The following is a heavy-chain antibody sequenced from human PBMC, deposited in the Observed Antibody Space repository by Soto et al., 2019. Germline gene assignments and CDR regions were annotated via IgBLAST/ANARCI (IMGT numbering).Heavy chain of an antibody. D-gene: IGHD1-1*01. J-gene: IGHJ6*02. Sequence: SETLSLTCAISGDSVTSNGAAWNWIRQSQSRGFQWLGRTYYRSKWNNEYAVSVKRRITSNPDTSKNQFSLQRNSVTPEDTAVYYCARGHAGTMDVWGQGTTVTVSS. CDR3: ARGHAGTMDV. CDR2: TYYRSKWNN. CDR1: GDSVTSNGAA. V-gene: IGHV6-1*01.